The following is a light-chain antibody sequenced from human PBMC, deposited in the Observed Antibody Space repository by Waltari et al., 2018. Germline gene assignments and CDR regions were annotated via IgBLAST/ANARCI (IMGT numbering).Light chain of an antibody. J-gene: IGKJ1*01. CDR1: QSVRYNF. V-gene: IGKV3-20*01. Sequence: EIVLTQSPGTLSLSPGERASLSCGASQSVRYNFLAWYHQKPGQAPRRLISAASSRATGIPDRFSGSGSGTDFTLTISRLEPEDFGVYYCHQYGSSPWTFGQGTKVEIK. CDR3: HQYGSSPWT. CDR2: AAS.